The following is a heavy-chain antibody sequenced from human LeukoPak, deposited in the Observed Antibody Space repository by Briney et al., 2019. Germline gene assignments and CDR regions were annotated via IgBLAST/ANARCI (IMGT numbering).Heavy chain of an antibody. Sequence: ASVKVSCKASGYTFTGYYIHWVRQAPGHGLEWMGWINSNSGATNYAQKFQGRVTMTRDTSVSTAYMELTRLGSDDTAVYYCARDGSLGYWGQGTLVTVSS. CDR1: GYTFTGYY. V-gene: IGHV1-2*02. D-gene: IGHD5-12*01. CDR2: INSNSGAT. CDR3: ARDGSLGY. J-gene: IGHJ4*02.